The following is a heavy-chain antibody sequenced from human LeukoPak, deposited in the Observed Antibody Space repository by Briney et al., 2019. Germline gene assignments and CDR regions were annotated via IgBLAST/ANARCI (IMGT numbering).Heavy chain of an antibody. D-gene: IGHD1-26*01. CDR3: ASGTYFGDC. Sequence: GGSLRLSCAASGFTFSSYNMNWVRQAPGKGLEWVSYISSSSRTIKYADSVRGRFTISRDNAKNSLYLQMNSLRAEDTAVYYCASGTYFGDCWGQGTLVTVSS. V-gene: IGHV3-48*01. J-gene: IGHJ4*02. CDR2: ISSSSRTI. CDR1: GFTFSSYN.